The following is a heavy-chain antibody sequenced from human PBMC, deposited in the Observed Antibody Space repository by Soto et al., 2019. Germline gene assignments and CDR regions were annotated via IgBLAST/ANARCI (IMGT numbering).Heavy chain of an antibody. Sequence: SSETLSLTCAVSGGSISSGGYSWSWIRQPPGKGLEWIGNIHYSGSTYYDSSLQSRVTISIDTSKNQFSLKLSSVTATDTAVYYCASQHYYDSSGYYVVYWGQGTLVTVSS. CDR1: GGSISSGGYS. J-gene: IGHJ4*02. CDR3: ASQHYYDSSGYYVVY. V-gene: IGHV4-30-2*03. D-gene: IGHD3-22*01. CDR2: IHYSGST.